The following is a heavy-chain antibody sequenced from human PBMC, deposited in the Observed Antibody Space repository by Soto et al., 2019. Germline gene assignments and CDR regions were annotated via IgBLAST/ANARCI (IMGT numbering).Heavy chain of an antibody. CDR3: ARAKVVAYRYDTSGYYTTFDF. V-gene: IGHV4-61*01. D-gene: IGHD3-22*01. CDR1: RVSVSSRSYS. CDR2: IHDSGST. J-gene: IGHJ4*02. Sequence: SETLSLTCTVSRVSVSSRSYSWSWIRLPPGKGLEWIGYIHDSGSTTYNPSLKSRVTISVDTSKNQFSLKLNSVTSADTAVYYCARAKVVAYRYDTSGYYTTFDFWGQGALVTVPQ.